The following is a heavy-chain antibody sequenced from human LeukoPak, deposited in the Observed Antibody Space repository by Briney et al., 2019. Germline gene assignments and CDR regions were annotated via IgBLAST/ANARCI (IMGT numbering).Heavy chain of an antibody. CDR1: GFTFSSNS. J-gene: IGHJ4*02. Sequence: GGSLRLSCAASGFTFSSNSMNWVRQAPGKGLEWVSSISSSSSYIYYADSVKGRFTISRDNAKNTLYLQMNSLRADDTAVYYCAKEVYSSSSGFRFDYWGQGTLVSVSS. CDR2: ISSSSSYI. V-gene: IGHV3-21*04. CDR3: AKEVYSSSSGFRFDY. D-gene: IGHD6-6*01.